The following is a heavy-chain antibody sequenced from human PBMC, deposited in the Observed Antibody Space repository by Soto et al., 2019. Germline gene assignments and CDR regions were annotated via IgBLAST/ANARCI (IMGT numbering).Heavy chain of an antibody. V-gene: IGHV4-59*01. D-gene: IGHD6-19*01. J-gene: IGHJ5*02. CDR2: IYYSGST. CDR3: ARDSSGWYVWFDP. Sequence: SSETLSLTCTVSGGSISSYYWSWIRQPPGKGLEWIGYIYYSGSTNYNPSLKSRVTISVDTSKNQFSLKLSSVTAADTAVYYCARDSSGWYVWFDPWGQGTLVTVSS. CDR1: GGSISSYY.